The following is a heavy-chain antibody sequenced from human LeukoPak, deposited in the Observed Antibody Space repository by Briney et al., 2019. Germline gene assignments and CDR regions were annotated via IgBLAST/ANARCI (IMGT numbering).Heavy chain of an antibody. V-gene: IGHV1-2*02. Sequence: ASMKVSCKASGYTFTGNYIHWVRQAPGQGLEWMGWINPNSGGTKYAQKFQGRVTLTSDTSITTAYLDLASLTSDDTAVYYRARLLAGGNAFDIWGQGTMLAVSS. CDR2: INPNSGGT. J-gene: IGHJ3*02. CDR1: GYTFTGNY. CDR3: ARLLAGGNAFDI. D-gene: IGHD3-16*01.